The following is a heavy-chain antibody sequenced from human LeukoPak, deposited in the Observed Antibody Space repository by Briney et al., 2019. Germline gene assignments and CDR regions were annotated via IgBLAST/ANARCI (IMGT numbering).Heavy chain of an antibody. CDR2: IYYSGST. D-gene: IGHD3-10*01. Sequence: SETLSLTCTVSGGSISSYYWNWIRQPPGKGLEWIGYIYYSGSTNYNPSLKSRVTISVDTSKNQFPLKLSSVTAADTAVYYCASTMVRGVAPFDYWGQGTLVTVSS. CDR1: GGSISSYY. CDR3: ASTMVRGVAPFDY. J-gene: IGHJ4*02. V-gene: IGHV4-59*01.